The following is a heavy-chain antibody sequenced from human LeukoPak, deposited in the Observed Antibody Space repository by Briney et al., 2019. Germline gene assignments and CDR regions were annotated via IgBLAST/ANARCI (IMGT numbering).Heavy chain of an antibody. CDR3: ARATMIATNWFDP. CDR2: ISYDGSNK. CDR1: GFTFSSYA. Sequence: PGGSLRLSCAASGFTFSSYAMHWVRQAPGKGLEWVAVISYDGSNKYYADPVKGRFTISRDNSKNTLYLQMNSLRAEDTAVYYCARATMIATNWFDPWGQGTLVTVSS. V-gene: IGHV3-30-3*01. J-gene: IGHJ5*02. D-gene: IGHD3-22*01.